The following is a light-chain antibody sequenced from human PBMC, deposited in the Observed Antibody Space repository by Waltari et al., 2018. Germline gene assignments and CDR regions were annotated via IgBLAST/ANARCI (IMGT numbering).Light chain of an antibody. CDR3: NSRDSSGNEVV. J-gene: IGLJ2*01. Sequence: SSELTQDPAVSVALGQTVRITCQGDSLRSYYASWYQQKPGQAPVLLLYGKNNRPSGIPDRFSGSSSGNTASLTITGAQAEDEADYYCNSRDSSGNEVVFGGGTKLTVL. CDR2: GKN. V-gene: IGLV3-19*01. CDR1: SLRSYY.